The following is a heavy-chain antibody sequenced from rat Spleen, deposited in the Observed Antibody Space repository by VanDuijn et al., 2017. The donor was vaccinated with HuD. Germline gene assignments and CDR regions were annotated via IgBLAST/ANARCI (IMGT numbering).Heavy chain of an antibody. CDR3: TRAPGPTVDVMDA. CDR1: GFSLTSYG. V-gene: IGHV2-13*01. CDR2: IWGDGST. J-gene: IGHJ4*01. Sequence: QVQLKESGPGLVQPSQTLSLTCTVSGFSLTSYGVSRVLQPPGKGLEWMGGIWGDGSTNYNSALKTRLSISRDTSKSQVFLKMNSLQTEDTAIYFCTRAPGPTVDVMDAWGQGASVTVSS. D-gene: IGHD1-1*01.